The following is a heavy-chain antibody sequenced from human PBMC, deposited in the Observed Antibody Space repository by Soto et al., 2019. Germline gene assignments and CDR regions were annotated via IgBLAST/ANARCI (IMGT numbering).Heavy chain of an antibody. CDR2: INPSGDSR. CDR3: ARDNSQNYGTPAASSWSHP. Sequence: ASVKVSCKASGFSFSDYFMHWVRQAPGQGLEWMGIINPSGDSRNYAQKFQGRVTITRDTSTSTVYMDLSSLRYEETAVYYCARDNSQNYGTPAASSWSHPRGKGTPVTVSS. D-gene: IGHD2-15*01. J-gene: IGHJ5*02. CDR1: GFSFSDYF. V-gene: IGHV1-46*01.